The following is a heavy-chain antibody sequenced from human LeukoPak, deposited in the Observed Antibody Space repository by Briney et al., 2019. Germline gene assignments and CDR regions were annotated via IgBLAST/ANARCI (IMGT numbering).Heavy chain of an antibody. J-gene: IGHJ4*02. CDR1: GGSISNSSYY. CDR3: ARHEDNWASKVNY. CDR2: VYYTGSA. V-gene: IGHV4-39*01. D-gene: IGHD1-20*01. Sequence: PSETLSLTCTVSGGSISNSSYYWGWIRQPPFKGLEWIGSVYYTGSAYYNPSLKSRVTISVDTSNNHFSLNLSSVTAADTAMYYCARHEDNWASKVNYWGQGTLVTVSS.